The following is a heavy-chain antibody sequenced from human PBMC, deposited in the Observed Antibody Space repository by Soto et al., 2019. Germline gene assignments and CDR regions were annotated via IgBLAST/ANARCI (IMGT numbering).Heavy chain of an antibody. J-gene: IGHJ4*02. CDR2: MNPNSGNT. D-gene: IGHD6-6*01. CDR1: GYTFTSYD. V-gene: IGHV1-8*01. Sequence: ASVKVSCKASGYTFTSYDINWVRQATGQGLEWMGWMNPNSGNTGYAQKFQGRVTMTRNTSISTAYMELSSLRSEDTAVYYCARDGRIAARGGGGKKGDYWGQGTLVTVSS. CDR3: ARDGRIAARGGGGKKGDY.